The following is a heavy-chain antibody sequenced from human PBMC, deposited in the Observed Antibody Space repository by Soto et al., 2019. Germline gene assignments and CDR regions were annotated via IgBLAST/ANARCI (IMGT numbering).Heavy chain of an antibody. CDR3: ARNGVVPAARYYYYGMDV. CDR1: GGSISSYY. D-gene: IGHD2-2*01. J-gene: IGHJ6*02. V-gene: IGHV4-59*01. Sequence: SETLSLTCTVSGGSISSYYWSWIRQPPGKGLEWIGYIYYSGSTNYNPSLKSRVTISVDTSKNQFSLKLSSVTAADTAVYYCARNGVVPAARYYYYGMDVWGQGTTVTVSS. CDR2: IYYSGST.